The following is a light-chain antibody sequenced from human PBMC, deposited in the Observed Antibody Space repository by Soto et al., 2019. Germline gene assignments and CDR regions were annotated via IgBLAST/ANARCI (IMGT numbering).Light chain of an antibody. J-gene: IGKJ1*01. CDR3: QHYKTYSPWT. Sequence: ETVMTQSPATLSVSPGERATLSCRASQSVGSDLAWYQQKPGQAPRLLIYGASTRATGIPARFSGSASGTEFTLTISGLQSDDFATYYCQHYKTYSPWTFGQGTKVDIK. CDR1: QSVGSD. CDR2: GAS. V-gene: IGKV3-15*01.